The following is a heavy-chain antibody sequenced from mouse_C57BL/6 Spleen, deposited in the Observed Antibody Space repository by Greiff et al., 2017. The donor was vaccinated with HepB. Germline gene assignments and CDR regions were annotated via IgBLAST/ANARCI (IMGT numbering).Heavy chain of an antibody. J-gene: IGHJ4*01. CDR1: GYSITSGYY. Sequence: EVQLQQSGPGLVKPSQSLSLTCSVTGYSITSGYYWNWIRQFPGNKLEWMGYISYDGSNNYNPSLKNRISITRDTSKNQFFLKLNSVTTEDTATYYWARGRSNYVFYAMDYWGQGTSVTVSS. CDR2: ISYDGSN. V-gene: IGHV3-6*01. CDR3: ARGRSNYVFYAMDY. D-gene: IGHD2-5*01.